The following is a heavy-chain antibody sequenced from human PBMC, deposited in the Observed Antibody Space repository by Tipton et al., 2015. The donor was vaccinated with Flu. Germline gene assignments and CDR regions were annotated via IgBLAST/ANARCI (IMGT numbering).Heavy chain of an antibody. CDR2: IYYSGST. V-gene: IGHV4-39*07. CDR3: ARWLGSTRYYFDY. J-gene: IGHJ4*02. Sequence: TLSLTCTVSGGSISSSSYYWGWIRQPPGKGLEWIGSIYYSGSTNYNPSLKSRVTISVDTSKNQFSPKLSSVTAADTAVYYCARWLGSTRYYFDYWGQGTLVTVSS. CDR1: GGSISSSSYY. D-gene: IGHD6-19*01.